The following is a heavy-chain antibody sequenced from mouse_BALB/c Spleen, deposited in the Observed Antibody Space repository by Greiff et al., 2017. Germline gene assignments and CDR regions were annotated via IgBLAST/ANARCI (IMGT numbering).Heavy chain of an antibody. CDR1: GFTFSSYT. CDR2: ISSGGSYT. Sequence: VKLVESGGGLVKPGGSLKLSCAASGFTFSSYTMSWVRQTPEKRLEWVATISSGGSYTYYPDSVKGRFTISRDNAKNTLYLQMSSLKSEDTAMYYCTREELRLRAMDYWGQGTSVTVSS. V-gene: IGHV5-6-4*01. J-gene: IGHJ4*01. D-gene: IGHD1-2*01. CDR3: TREELRLRAMDY.